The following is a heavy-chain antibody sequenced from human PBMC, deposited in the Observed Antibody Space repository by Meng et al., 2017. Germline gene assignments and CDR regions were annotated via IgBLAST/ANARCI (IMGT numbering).Heavy chain of an antibody. CDR2: IYYSGST. V-gene: IGHV4-59*01. Sequence: GSLRLSCTVSGGSISSYYWSWIRQPPGKGLEWIGYIYYSGSTNYNPSLKSRVTISVDTSKNQFSLKLSSVTAADTAVYYCARAREVTTVTTPEAFDIWGQGTMVTVSS. D-gene: IGHD4-17*01. CDR1: GGSISSYY. CDR3: ARAREVTTVTTPEAFDI. J-gene: IGHJ3*02.